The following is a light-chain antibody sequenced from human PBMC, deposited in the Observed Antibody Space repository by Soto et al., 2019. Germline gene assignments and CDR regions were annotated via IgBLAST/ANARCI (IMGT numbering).Light chain of an antibody. V-gene: IGKV3D-15*01. CDR2: GTS. J-gene: IGKJ5*01. Sequence: EVVLTQSPGTVSLSPGEGASLSCRASQSVSSNQIAWYQQRPGQTPRLLMYGTSSRAPGIPDRFSGSGSGTEFTLTISSLQSEDFAVYYCQQYNNWPPIPFGQGTRLEIK. CDR1: QSVSSN. CDR3: QQYNNWPPIP.